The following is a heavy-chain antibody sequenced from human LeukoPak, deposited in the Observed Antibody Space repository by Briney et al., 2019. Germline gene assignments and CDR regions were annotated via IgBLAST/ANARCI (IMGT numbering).Heavy chain of an antibody. J-gene: IGHJ4*02. CDR3: ARDQTPYY. CDR1: GFSFRDRY. V-gene: IGHV3-11*04. CDR2: ISPNSDNI. Sequence: GGSLRLSCAATGFSFRDRYMSWIRQAPGKGMEWVAYISPNSDNIHYADSVKGRFTISRDNAKNSLFLQVNSLRAEDTAVYYCARDQTPYYWGQGTLVTVSS.